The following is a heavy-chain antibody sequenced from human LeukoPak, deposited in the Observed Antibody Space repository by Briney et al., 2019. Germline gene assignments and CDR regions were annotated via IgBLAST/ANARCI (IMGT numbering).Heavy chain of an antibody. CDR3: TRAALTNYYDDN. CDR2: INPKSGGT. V-gene: IGHV1-2*02. J-gene: IGHJ4*02. Sequence: ASVKVSCKTSGYTFTGYYIHWVRQAPGQGLGWMGWINPKSGGTKYAQKLQDRVTMTRDTSISTAYMELSRLTSDDTAVYYCTRAALTNYYDDNWGQGTLVTVSS. D-gene: IGHD3-9*01. CDR1: GYTFTGYY.